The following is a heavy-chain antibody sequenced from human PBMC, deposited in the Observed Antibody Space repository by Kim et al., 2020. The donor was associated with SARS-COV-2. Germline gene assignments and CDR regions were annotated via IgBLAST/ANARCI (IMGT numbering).Heavy chain of an antibody. CDR1: GFTFSSYA. J-gene: IGHJ4*02. D-gene: IGHD3-22*01. V-gene: IGHV3-23*03. CDR3: AKDQDKHSSGYYVDY. CDR2: IYSGGSST. Sequence: GGSLRLSCAASGFTFSSYAMSWVRQAPGKGLEWVSVIYSGGSSTYYADSVKGRFTISRDNSKNTLYLQMNSLRAEYTAVYYCAKDQDKHSSGYYVDYWGQGTLVTVSS.